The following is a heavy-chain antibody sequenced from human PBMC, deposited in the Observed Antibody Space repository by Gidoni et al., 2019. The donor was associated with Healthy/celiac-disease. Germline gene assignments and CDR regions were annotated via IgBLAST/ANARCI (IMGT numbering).Heavy chain of an antibody. CDR3: ARPPPYDSSGSGAFYI. V-gene: IGHV3-33*01. D-gene: IGHD3-22*01. Sequence: QVQLVASGGGVVQPGRSLTLSCAASGFTFSSYGKHWVRQAPGKGLEWVAVRWYDGSNKYYADSVKGRFTISRDNSKNTLYLQMNSLRAEDTGVYYCARPPPYDSSGSGAFYIWGQGTMVTVSS. CDR1: GFTFSSYG. J-gene: IGHJ3*02. CDR2: RWYDGSNK.